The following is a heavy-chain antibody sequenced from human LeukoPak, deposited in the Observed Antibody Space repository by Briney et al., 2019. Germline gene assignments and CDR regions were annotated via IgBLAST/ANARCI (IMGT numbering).Heavy chain of an antibody. CDR1: GYTFTDYY. Sequence: ASVKVSCKASGYTFTDYYMHWVRQAPGQGLEWMGWINPHSGGTDHAQKFQGRVTMTRDTSISTAYMELSRLRSDDTAVYYCARRRSSSWYSDYWGQGTLVTVSS. J-gene: IGHJ4*02. CDR2: INPHSGGT. D-gene: IGHD6-13*01. CDR3: ARRRSSSWYSDY. V-gene: IGHV1-2*02.